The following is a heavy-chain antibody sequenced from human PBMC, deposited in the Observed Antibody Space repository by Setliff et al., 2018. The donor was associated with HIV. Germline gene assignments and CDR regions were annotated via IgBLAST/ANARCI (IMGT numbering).Heavy chain of an antibody. V-gene: IGHV3-7*01. Sequence: GESLKISCAAPGFRFRSYWMSWVRQAPGKGLESVANVKQDGTETLYVDSVKGRFTISRDNANNLVYLQMNSLRVEDTAVYFCARWGSGSYERVFDYWGQGMLVTVSS. D-gene: IGHD1-26*01. CDR1: GFRFRSYW. CDR3: ARWGSGSYERVFDY. J-gene: IGHJ4*02. CDR2: VKQDGTET.